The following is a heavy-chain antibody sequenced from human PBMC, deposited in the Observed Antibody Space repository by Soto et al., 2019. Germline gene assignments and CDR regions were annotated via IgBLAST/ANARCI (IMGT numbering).Heavy chain of an antibody. V-gene: IGHV5-51*01. CDR2: IYPGDSDT. CDR3: PTPTWAYCSSTSCSNETGIDYFYNDMDI. Sequence: GESLKISCKGSGYSFTSYWIGWVRQMPGKGLEWMGIIYPGDSDTRYSPSFQGQGTISADKSISTAYLQWSSLKASDTAMYYWPTPTWAYCSSTSCSNETGIDYFYNDMDITGKGTTVTDSS. J-gene: IGHJ6*04. CDR1: GYSFTSYW. D-gene: IGHD2-2*01.